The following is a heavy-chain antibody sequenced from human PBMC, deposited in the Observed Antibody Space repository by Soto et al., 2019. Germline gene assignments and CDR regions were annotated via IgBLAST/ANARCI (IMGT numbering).Heavy chain of an antibody. CDR3: AKAYTPSGIVVVPAAIATTDY. J-gene: IGHJ4*02. V-gene: IGHV3-23*01. Sequence: PGGSLRLSCAASGFTFSSYAMSWVRQAPGKGLEWVSAISGSGGSTYYADSVKGRFTISRDNSKNTLYLQMNSLRAEDTAVYYCAKAYTPSGIVVVPAAIATTDYWGQGTLVTVSS. CDR1: GFTFSSYA. D-gene: IGHD2-2*02. CDR2: ISGSGGST.